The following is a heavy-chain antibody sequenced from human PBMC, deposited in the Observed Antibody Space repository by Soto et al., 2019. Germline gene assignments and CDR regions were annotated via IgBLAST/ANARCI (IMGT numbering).Heavy chain of an antibody. CDR3: ARGMGRYFDL. CDR2: LSASGRT. J-gene: IGHJ2*01. CDR1: GDSIGNFY. V-gene: IGHV4-4*07. D-gene: IGHD2-8*01. Sequence: TLSLTCAISGDSIGNFYWSWIRQPAGKGLESLGRLSASGRTNYSPSLQSRVTMSLDRSKNRFSLRLTSVSAADTAVYFCARGMGRYFDLWGRGTLVTVSS.